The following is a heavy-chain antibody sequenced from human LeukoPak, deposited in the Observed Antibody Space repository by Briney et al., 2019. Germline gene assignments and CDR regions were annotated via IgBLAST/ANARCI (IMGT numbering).Heavy chain of an antibody. V-gene: IGHV4-59*01. D-gene: IGHD6-19*01. J-gene: IGHJ2*01. CDR3: ARGPSSGWTSHWYFDL. CDR1: GGSISSYY. Sequence: SETLSLTCTVSGGSISSYYWSWIRQPPGKGLEWIGYTYYSGSTNYNPSLKSRVTISVDTSKNQFSLKLSSVTAADTAVYYCARGPSSGWTSHWYFDLWGRGTLVTVSS. CDR2: TYYSGST.